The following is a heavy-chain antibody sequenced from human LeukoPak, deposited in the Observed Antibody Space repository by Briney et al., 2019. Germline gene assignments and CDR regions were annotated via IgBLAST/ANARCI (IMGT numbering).Heavy chain of an antibody. Sequence: SETLSLTCTVSGGSISSSSYYWGWIRQPPGKGLEWIGSNSGSTYYNPSLKSRGTISVDTSKNQFSLKLSSVTAADTAVYYCARTLNGWGFDPWGQGTLVTVSS. CDR2: NSGST. D-gene: IGHD1-26*01. V-gene: IGHV4-39*07. CDR3: ARTLNGWGFDP. J-gene: IGHJ5*02. CDR1: GGSISSSSYY.